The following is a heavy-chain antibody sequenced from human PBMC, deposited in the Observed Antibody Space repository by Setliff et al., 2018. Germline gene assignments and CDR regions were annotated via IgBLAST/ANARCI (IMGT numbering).Heavy chain of an antibody. CDR2: IYHSGST. CDR3: ARRETYYNFWSGYYAY. V-gene: IGHV4-59*04. D-gene: IGHD3-3*01. Sequence: SETLSLTCTVSGGSISSHYWSWIRQPPGKGLEWIGSIYHSGSTYYNPSLKSRVTISVDTSKKQFSLKLSSVTAADTAVYYCARRETYYNFWSGYYAYWGQGTLVTVSS. J-gene: IGHJ4*02. CDR1: GGSISSHY.